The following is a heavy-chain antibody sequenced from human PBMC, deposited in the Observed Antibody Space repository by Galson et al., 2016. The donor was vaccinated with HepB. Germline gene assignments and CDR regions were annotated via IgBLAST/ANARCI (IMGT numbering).Heavy chain of an antibody. J-gene: IGHJ4*02. CDR3: GKHGGFDY. CDR2: ITRSGDAT. D-gene: IGHD3-16*01. CDR1: GFTFSAYA. V-gene: IGHV3-23*01. Sequence: SLRLSGAASGFTFSAYAMHWVREAPRRGLEWVSGITRSGDATHSADFVKGRFTISRDNSKNTLYLYIINLTAGDTAIYYCGKHGGFDYWGQGALVPVS.